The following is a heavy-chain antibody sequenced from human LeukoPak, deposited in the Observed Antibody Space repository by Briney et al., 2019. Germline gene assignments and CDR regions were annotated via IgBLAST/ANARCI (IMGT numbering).Heavy chain of an antibody. CDR1: GGSISSSSYY. D-gene: IGHD5-18*01. CDR2: IYYSGST. V-gene: IGHV4-39*07. CDR3: AREWIQQYGMDV. Sequence: SETLSLTCTVSGGSISSSSYYWGWIRQPPGKGLEWIGSIYYSGSTYYNPSLKSRVTISVDTSKNQFSLKLSSVTAADTAVYYCAREWIQQYGMDVWGQGTTVTVSS. J-gene: IGHJ6*02.